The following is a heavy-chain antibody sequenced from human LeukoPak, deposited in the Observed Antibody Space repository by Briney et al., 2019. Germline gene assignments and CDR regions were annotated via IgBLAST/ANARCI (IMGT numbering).Heavy chain of an antibody. CDR1: GGTFSSYG. D-gene: IGHD3-10*01. Sequence: ASVKVSCKASGGTFSSYGISWVRQAPGQGLEWMGGIIPIFGTANYAQKFQGRVTITADESTSTAYMELSSLRSEDTAVYYCARDPNYYGSGSYSYFDYWGQGTLVTVSS. CDR3: ARDPNYYGSGSYSYFDY. V-gene: IGHV1-69*01. CDR2: IIPIFGTA. J-gene: IGHJ4*02.